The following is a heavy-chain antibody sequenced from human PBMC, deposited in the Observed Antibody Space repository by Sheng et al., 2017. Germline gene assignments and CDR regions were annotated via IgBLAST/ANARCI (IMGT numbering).Heavy chain of an antibody. D-gene: IGHD5-12*01. Sequence: EVQLVESGGVVVQPGGFLRLSCAASGFTFDDYAMHWVRQAPGKGLEWVSLISWDGGSTYYADSVKGRFTISRDNSKNSLYLQMNSLRAEDTALYYCARGCGGYDSGWFDPWGQGTLVTVSS. V-gene: IGHV3-43D*04. J-gene: IGHJ5*02. CDR1: GFTFDDYA. CDR2: ISWDGGST. CDR3: ARGCGGYDSGWFDP.